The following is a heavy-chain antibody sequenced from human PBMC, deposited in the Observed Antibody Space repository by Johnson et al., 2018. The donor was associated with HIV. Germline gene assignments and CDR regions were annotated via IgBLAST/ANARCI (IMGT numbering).Heavy chain of an antibody. D-gene: IGHD5-24*01. CDR1: GFTFSNYA. CDR3: ARAGRSGDGYNSNAFDI. V-gene: IGHV3-30-3*01. J-gene: IGHJ3*02. Sequence: QVQLVESGGGLVQPGGSLRLSCAASGFTFSNYAMHWVRQTPGKGLEWVAVISYDGSDKYYADSVKGRLTISRDNSKKTLYLHMNSLRAEDTAVNYCARAGRSGDGYNSNAFDIWGQGTMVTVSS. CDR2: ISYDGSDK.